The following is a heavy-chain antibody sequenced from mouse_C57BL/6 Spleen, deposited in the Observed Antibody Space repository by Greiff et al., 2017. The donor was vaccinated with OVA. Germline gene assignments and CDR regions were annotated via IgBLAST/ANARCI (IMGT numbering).Heavy chain of an antibody. CDR1: GYTFTDYN. CDR3: ARDYGSYFDY. CDR2: INPNNGGT. J-gene: IGHJ2*01. Sequence: EVKLMESGPELVKPGASVKMSCKASGYTFTDYNMHWVKQSHGKSLEWIGYINPNNGGTSYNQKFKGKATLTVNKSSSTAYMELRSLTSEDSAVYYCARDYGSYFDYWGKGTTLTVSS. D-gene: IGHD1-1*01. V-gene: IGHV1-22*01.